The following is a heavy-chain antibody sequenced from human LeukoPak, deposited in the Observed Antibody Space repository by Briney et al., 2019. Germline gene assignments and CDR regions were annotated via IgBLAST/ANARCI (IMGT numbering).Heavy chain of an antibody. CDR1: GFTFSSYA. Sequence: GGSLRLSCAASGFTFSSYAMSWVHQAPGKGLEWVSSISSSSSYIYYADSVKGRFTISRDNAKNSPYLQMNSLRAEDTAVYYCAREGQDIVATTGIDYWGQGTLVTVSS. CDR3: AREGQDIVATTGIDY. V-gene: IGHV3-21*01. CDR2: ISSSSSYI. J-gene: IGHJ4*02. D-gene: IGHD5-12*01.